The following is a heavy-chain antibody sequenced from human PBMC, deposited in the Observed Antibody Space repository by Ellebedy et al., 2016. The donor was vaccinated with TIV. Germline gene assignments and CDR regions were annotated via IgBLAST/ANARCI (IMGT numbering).Heavy chain of an antibody. CDR3: ARDTRFIDHQNNWFDP. J-gene: IGHJ5*02. Sequence: GESLKISCAASGFTFSDYTMNWIRQAPGKGLEWVSSISSSGSTIYYADSVKGRFIISRDNAKNSPYLQMNSLRAEDTAVFYCARDTRFIDHQNNWFDPWGQGTLVTVSS. CDR2: ISSSGSTI. D-gene: IGHD1-26*01. CDR1: GFTFSDYT. V-gene: IGHV3-11*01.